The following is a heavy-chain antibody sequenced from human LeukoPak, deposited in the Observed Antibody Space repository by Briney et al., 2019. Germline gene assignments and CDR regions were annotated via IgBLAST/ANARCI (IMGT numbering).Heavy chain of an antibody. V-gene: IGHV3-23*01. Sequence: GGSLRLSCTASGFTFGDYAMSWFRQAPGKGLEWVSAISGSGGSTYYADSVKGRFTISRDNSKNTLYLQMNSLRAEDTAVYYCAKYGPDSSGYYSPDAFDIWGQGTMVTVSS. CDR2: ISGSGGST. CDR1: GFTFGDYA. J-gene: IGHJ3*02. CDR3: AKYGPDSSGYYSPDAFDI. D-gene: IGHD3-22*01.